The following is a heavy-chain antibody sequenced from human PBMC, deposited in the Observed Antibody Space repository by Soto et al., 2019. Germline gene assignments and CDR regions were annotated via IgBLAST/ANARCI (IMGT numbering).Heavy chain of an antibody. CDR2: IITFFGAA. Sequence: QVQLVQSGAEVRKPGSSVRVACKASGDKFSTYAINWVRQVPGQGLEWLGGIITFFGAAMYAQKFQGRVTITAHESATTAYMELSSLRSEDTGVYYCARGGKERFRGSGMDVWGQGTTVTVSS. CDR1: GDKFSTYA. J-gene: IGHJ6*02. CDR3: ARGGKERFRGSGMDV. D-gene: IGHD1-1*01. V-gene: IGHV1-69*01.